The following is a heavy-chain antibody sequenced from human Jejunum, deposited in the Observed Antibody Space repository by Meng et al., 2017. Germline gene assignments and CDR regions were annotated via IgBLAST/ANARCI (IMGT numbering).Heavy chain of an antibody. CDR1: GFTFSSYD. V-gene: IGHV3-30*10. D-gene: IGHD1-1*01. J-gene: IGHJ4*02. CDR2: ISNDGSKK. CDR3: ARGRYDNCWYIDY. Sequence: GESLKISCAASGFTFSSYDMHWVRQAPGKGLEWVAIISNDGSKKYYTDSEKGRFTISRDNSKETLDVQMNSLRVEDTAVYYCARGRYDNCWYIDYWGQGTLVTVSS.